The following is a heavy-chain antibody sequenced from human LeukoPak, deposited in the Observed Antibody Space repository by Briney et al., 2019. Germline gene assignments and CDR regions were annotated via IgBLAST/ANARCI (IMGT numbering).Heavy chain of an antibody. D-gene: IGHD3-22*01. CDR2: IRYDGSNK. J-gene: IGHJ6*03. V-gene: IGHV3-30*02. CDR3: AKDRYYDSSGYYYMDV. Sequence: AGGSLRLSCAASGFTFSSYGMHWVRQAPGKGLEWVACIRYDGSNKYYADSVKGRFTISRDNSKNTLNLQMNSLRAEDTAVYYCAKDRYYDSSGYYYMDVWGKGTTVTVSS. CDR1: GFTFSSYG.